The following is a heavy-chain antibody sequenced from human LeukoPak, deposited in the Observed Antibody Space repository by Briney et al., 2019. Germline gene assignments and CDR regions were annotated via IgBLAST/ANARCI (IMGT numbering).Heavy chain of an antibody. J-gene: IGHJ3*02. CDR3: ARAGGPYDAFDI. V-gene: IGHV1-69*13. CDR2: IIPMFGTS. D-gene: IGHD2-15*01. CDR1: GGTFSTYA. Sequence: GASVNVSCKASGGTFSTYAITWVRQAPGQGLEWMGGIIPMFGTSNYAQKFQGRVTITADESTSTAYMELSSLRSEDTAVYYCARAGGPYDAFDIWGQGTMVTVSS.